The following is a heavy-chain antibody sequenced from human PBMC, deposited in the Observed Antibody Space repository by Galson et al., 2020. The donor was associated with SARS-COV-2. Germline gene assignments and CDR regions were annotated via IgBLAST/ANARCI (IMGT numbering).Heavy chain of an antibody. Sequence: GGSLRLSCAASGFTFSSYAMHWVRQAPGKGLEWVAVISYDGSNKYYADSVKGRFTISRDNSKNTLYLQMNSLRAEDTAVYYCARAGSGSYHGPFDYWGQGTLVTVSS. D-gene: IGHD1-26*01. J-gene: IGHJ4*02. CDR3: ARAGSGSYHGPFDY. V-gene: IGHV3-30*04. CDR1: GFTFSSYA. CDR2: ISYDGSNK.